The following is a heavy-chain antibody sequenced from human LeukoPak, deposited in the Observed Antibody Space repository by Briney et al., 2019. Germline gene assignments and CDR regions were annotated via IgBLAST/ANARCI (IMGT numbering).Heavy chain of an antibody. CDR2: ISSSGDTI. CDR1: GFTFNTYS. V-gene: IGHV3-48*02. Sequence: GRSLRLSCAASGFTFNTYSMNWVRQAPGKGLAWISYISSSGDTIYYAESVQGRLTISRDNAKSSLYLQMNSLRDEDTGVYYCARDIYGGNPRTDYWGPGTLVTVSS. CDR3: ARDIYGGNPRTDY. J-gene: IGHJ4*02. D-gene: IGHD4-23*01.